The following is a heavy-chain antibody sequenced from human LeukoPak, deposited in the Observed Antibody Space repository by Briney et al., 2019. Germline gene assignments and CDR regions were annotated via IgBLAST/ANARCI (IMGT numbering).Heavy chain of an antibody. J-gene: IGHJ4*02. V-gene: IGHV3-7*01. CDR2: IKKDGSEK. Sequence: GGSLRLSCAASGFTFSSYWMSWVRQAPGKGLEWVANIKKDGSEKYYVDSVKGRFTISRDNAKKSLYLQMNSLRAEDTAVYYCARAGPSSSWHQFDYWGQGTLVTVSS. CDR3: ARAGPSSSWHQFDY. CDR1: GFTFSSYW. D-gene: IGHD6-13*01.